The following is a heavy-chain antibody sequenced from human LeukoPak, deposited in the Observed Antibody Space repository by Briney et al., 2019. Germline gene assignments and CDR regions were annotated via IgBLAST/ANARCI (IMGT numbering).Heavy chain of an antibody. D-gene: IGHD3-10*01. CDR3: ARETPIYYGAPHAFDI. J-gene: IGHJ3*02. CDR1: GYTFTSYD. Sequence: ASVKVSCKASGYTFTSYDINWVRQATGQGLECMGWMNPNSGNTGYAQKFQGRVTMTSNTSISTAYMELSSLRSEDTAVYYCARETPIYYGAPHAFDIWGQGTMVTVSS. CDR2: MNPNSGNT. V-gene: IGHV1-8*01.